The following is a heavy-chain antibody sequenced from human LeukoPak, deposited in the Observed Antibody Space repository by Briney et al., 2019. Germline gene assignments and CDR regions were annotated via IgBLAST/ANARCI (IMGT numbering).Heavy chain of an antibody. CDR2: ITSSGSYT. J-gene: IGHJ4*02. D-gene: IGHD6-19*01. V-gene: IGHV3-21*01. CDR1: STVSSYS. Sequence: GGSLRLSCAASSTVSSYSLNWVRQDPGKGLEWVSSITSSGSYTYYADSAKGRFTISRDNAKNSLYLQMNSLRADDTGVYYCARAFDSGWYVWSYWGQGTLVTVSA. CDR3: ARAFDSGWYVWSY.